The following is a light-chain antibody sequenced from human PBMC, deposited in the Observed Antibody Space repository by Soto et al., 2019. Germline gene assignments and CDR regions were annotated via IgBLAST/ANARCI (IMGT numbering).Light chain of an antibody. J-gene: IGKJ5*01. Sequence: EIVLTQSPATLSLSPGERVTLSCRASQSVSSKLAWYQQKPGQAPRLLIYGASTRATGVPARFSGSGSGTEFTLTISSLQSEDVAVYWCQQYNNWPLTFGPGTRLEIK. CDR1: QSVSSK. CDR3: QQYNNWPLT. CDR2: GAS. V-gene: IGKV3D-15*01.